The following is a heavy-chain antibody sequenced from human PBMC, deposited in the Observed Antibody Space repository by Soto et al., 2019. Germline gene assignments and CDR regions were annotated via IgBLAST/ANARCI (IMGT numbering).Heavy chain of an antibody. D-gene: IGHD4-17*01. J-gene: IGHJ4*02. CDR1: GASIASGGYY. CDR3: GRGGDYQVDD. CDR2: IYNSGTT. Sequence: SETLSLTCAVSGASIASGGYYWSWLRQPPGKGLEWLGYIYNSGTTYYNPSLKRRVSISTDTSKSHFSLRLSSVTAADAAVYYCGRGGDYQVDDWGQGTQVTVSS. V-gene: IGHV4-30-4*01.